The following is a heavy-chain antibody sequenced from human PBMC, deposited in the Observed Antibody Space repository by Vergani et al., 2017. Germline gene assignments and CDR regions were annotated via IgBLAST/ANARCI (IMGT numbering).Heavy chain of an antibody. CDR3: VKDDRHKYCSSTSCYNYYYYNGMDV. J-gene: IGHJ6*02. D-gene: IGHD2-2*01. CDR1: GFTFSSYA. V-gene: IGHV3-64D*06. Sequence: EVQLVESGGGLVQPGGSLRLSCSASGFTFSSYAMHWVRQAPGKGLEYVSAISSNGGSTYYADSVKGRFTISRDNYKNTLYIQMRSLRAEDTAVYYCVKDDRHKYCSSTSCYNYYYYNGMDVWSQGTTVTVSS. CDR2: ISSNGGST.